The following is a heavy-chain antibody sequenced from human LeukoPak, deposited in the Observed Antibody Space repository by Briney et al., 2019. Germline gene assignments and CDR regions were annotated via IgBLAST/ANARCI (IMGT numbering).Heavy chain of an antibody. J-gene: IGHJ4*02. V-gene: IGHV4-34*01. CDR2: INHSGST. CDR3: ARGRGHYYGSGLYLDY. Sequence: PSETLSLTCAVYGGSFSGYYWSWIRQPPGKGLEWIGEINHSGSTNYNPSLKSRVTISVDTSKNQFSLKLSSVTAADTAVYYCARGRGHYYGSGLYLDYWGQGTLVTVSS. D-gene: IGHD3-10*01. CDR1: GGSFSGYY.